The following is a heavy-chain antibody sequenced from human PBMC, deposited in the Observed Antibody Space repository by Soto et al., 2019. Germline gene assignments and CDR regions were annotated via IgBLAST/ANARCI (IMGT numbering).Heavy chain of an antibody. CDR1: GGYISSYY. V-gene: IGHV4-59*01. Sequence: QVQLQESGPGLVKPSETLSLTCTVSGGYISSYYGSWIRQPPGQGLEWIGYVYYSGSTNYNPSLKSRVTISVDTSKNQFSLKLSSVTAADTAVYYCARGSGWSRYGMDVWGQGTKVTVSS. CDR2: VYYSGST. D-gene: IGHD6-19*01. J-gene: IGHJ6*02. CDR3: ARGSGWSRYGMDV.